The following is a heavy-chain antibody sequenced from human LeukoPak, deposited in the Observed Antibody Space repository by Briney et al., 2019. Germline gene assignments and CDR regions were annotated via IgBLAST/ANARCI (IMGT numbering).Heavy chain of an antibody. Sequence: PGRSLRLSCAASGFAFSSYDMHCVRQAPGKGLEWVAVISYDGSDKYYVDSVKGRFTISRDNSKNTLHLQMNSLKAEDAAVYYCARVLSGSYDNYFDYWGQGTLVTVSS. D-gene: IGHD1-26*01. J-gene: IGHJ4*02. CDR3: ARVLSGSYDNYFDY. CDR2: ISYDGSDK. V-gene: IGHV3-30*03. CDR1: GFAFSSYD.